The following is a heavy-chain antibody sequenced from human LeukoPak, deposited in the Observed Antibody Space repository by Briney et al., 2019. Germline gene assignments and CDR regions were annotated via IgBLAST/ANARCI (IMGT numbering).Heavy chain of an antibody. D-gene: IGHD6-13*01. J-gene: IGHJ6*02. CDR3: ARGKGTAAAYYYYGMDV. V-gene: IGHV4-30-2*01. CDR1: GASVSSGGSS. Sequence: SQTLSLTCAVTGASVSSGGSSWAWIRQPPGKGLEWIGYIYPIVNTFYNPSLQSRVTISVDRAKNQVSLKLTSVTAADTAMYYCARGKGTAAAYYYYGMDVWGQGTTVTVSS. CDR2: IYPIVNT.